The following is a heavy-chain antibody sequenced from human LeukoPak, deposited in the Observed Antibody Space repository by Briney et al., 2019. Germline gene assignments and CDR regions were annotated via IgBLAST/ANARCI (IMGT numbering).Heavy chain of an antibody. D-gene: IGHD6-13*01. CDR2: ISSSSSYI. V-gene: IGHV3-21*04. CDR1: GFTFSSYS. J-gene: IGHJ4*02. CDR3: ARDSIAAAESDY. Sequence: GGSLRLSCAASGFTFSSYSMTWVRQAPGKGLEWVSSISSSSSYIYYADSVKGRFTISRDNAKNSLYLQMNSLRAEDTAVYYCARDSIAAAESDYWGQGTLVTVSS.